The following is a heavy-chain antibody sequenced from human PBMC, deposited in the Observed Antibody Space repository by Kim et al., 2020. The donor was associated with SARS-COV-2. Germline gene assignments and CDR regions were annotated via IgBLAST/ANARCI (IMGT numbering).Heavy chain of an antibody. CDR3: ARADILTGYSIDY. CDR1: GDSISSSNNY. J-gene: IGHJ4*02. V-gene: IGHV4-39*01. Sequence: SETLSLTCSVSGDSISSSNNYWVWIRQPPGKGLEWIGSISYSGTPYYTPSLKSRVTISIDTSSNQFSLRLISVSAADMALYFCARADILTGYSIDYSGQGALVTVSS. CDR2: ISYSGTP. D-gene: IGHD3-9*01.